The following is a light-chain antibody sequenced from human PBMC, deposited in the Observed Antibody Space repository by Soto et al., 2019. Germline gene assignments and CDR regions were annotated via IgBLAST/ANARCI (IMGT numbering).Light chain of an antibody. CDR3: CSYVGSYISR. J-gene: IGLJ1*01. CDR2: DVN. Sequence: QSALTPPRSVSGSPGQSVTISFPGTSNDVGGYHYVSWYQHHPVKAPKLVIVDVNRRPSGVPHRFSGSKSDNTASLTISGLQAEDEADYYCCSYVGSYISRFGTGTKV. CDR1: SNDVGGYHY. V-gene: IGLV2-11*01.